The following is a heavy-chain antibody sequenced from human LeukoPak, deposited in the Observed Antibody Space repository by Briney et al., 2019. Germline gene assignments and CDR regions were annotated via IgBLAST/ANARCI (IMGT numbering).Heavy chain of an antibody. J-gene: IGHJ4*01. V-gene: IGHV3-23*01. D-gene: IGHD2-15*01. CDR1: GFTFSSYA. CDR2: ISGSGGST. Sequence: GGSLRLSCAASGFTFSSYAMSRVRQAPGKGLEWVSAISGSGGSTYYADSVKGRFTISRDNSKNTLYLQMNSLRAEDTAVYYCAKEWPGYCSGGSCLSDYWGQEPWSPSPQ. CDR3: AKEWPGYCSGGSCLSDY.